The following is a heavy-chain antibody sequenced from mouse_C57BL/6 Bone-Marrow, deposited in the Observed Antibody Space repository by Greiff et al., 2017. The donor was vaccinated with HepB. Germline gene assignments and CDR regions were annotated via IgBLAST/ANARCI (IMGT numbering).Heavy chain of an antibody. CDR1: GFSLTSYG. V-gene: IGHV2-2*01. CDR3: ARKGEGSVSYYYAMDY. D-gene: IGHD3-2*02. J-gene: IGHJ4*01. CDR2: IWSGGST. Sequence: QVQLKESGPGLVQPSQSLSITCTVSGFSLTSYGVHWVRQSPGKGLEWLGVIWSGGSTDYNAAFISRLSISKDNSKSQVFFKMNSLQADDTAIYYCARKGEGSVSYYYAMDYWGQGTSVTVSS.